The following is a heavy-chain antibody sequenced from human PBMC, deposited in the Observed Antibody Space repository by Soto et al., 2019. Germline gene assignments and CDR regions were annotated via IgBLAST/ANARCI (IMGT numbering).Heavy chain of an antibody. CDR2: IKQDGSEK. CDR1: GFTFSSYW. V-gene: IGHV3-7*01. J-gene: IGHJ3*02. D-gene: IGHD1-26*01. Sequence: PGGCLRLSCAASGFTFSSYWMSWVRQAPGKGLEWVANIKQDGSEKYYVDSVKGRFTISRDNAKNSLYLQMNSLRAEDTAVYYCARDVGGSYLDAFDIWGQGTMVTVSS. CDR3: ARDVGGSYLDAFDI.